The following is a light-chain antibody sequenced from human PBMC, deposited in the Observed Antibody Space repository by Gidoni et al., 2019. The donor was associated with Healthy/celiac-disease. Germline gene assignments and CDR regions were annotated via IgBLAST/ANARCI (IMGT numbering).Light chain of an antibody. CDR1: QSVSSN. Sequence: IVITQSPATLSVSPGERATLSCRASQSVSSNLAWYQQKPGQAPRLLIYGASTRATGIPARFSGNGSGTEFTLTISSLQSENFAVYYYQQYNNFPTFGQGTKLEIK. V-gene: IGKV3-15*01. CDR2: GAS. CDR3: QQYNNFPT. J-gene: IGKJ2*01.